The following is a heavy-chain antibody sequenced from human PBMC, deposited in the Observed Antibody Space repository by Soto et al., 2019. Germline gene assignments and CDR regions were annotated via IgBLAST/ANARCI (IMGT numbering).Heavy chain of an antibody. CDR1: GGSFTSNNW. J-gene: IGHJ4*02. Sequence: SETLSLTCAVSGGSFTSNNWWTWVRQPPGQGLEWIGEIYRTGSTNYNPSLKSRVTISLDKSENQFSLKVTSLTAAATAVYYGASRDPGTSVDYWGQGTLVTVSS. V-gene: IGHV4-4*02. CDR3: ASRDPGTSVDY. CDR2: IYRTGST. D-gene: IGHD1-7*01.